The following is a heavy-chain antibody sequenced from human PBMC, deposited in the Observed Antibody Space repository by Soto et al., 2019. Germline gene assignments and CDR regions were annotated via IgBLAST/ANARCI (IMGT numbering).Heavy chain of an antibody. Sequence: GASVKVSCKASGYTFNRYYMHWVRQAPGPGLEWMGWINPNSGGTNYAQKFQGRVTMTRDTSISAAYMELSSLSSDDTAVFYCARSLSTIGARPDYWGQGTLVTVSS. CDR1: GYTFNRYY. CDR2: INPNSGGT. J-gene: IGHJ4*02. V-gene: IGHV1-2*02. CDR3: ARSLSTIGARPDY. D-gene: IGHD6-6*01.